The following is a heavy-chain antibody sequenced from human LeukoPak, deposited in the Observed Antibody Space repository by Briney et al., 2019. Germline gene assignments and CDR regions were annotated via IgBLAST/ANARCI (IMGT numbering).Heavy chain of an antibody. V-gene: IGHV3-23*01. Sequence: PGGSLRLSCAASGFTFSSYDMSWVRQAPGKGLEWVSAISGGGGSTYYTDSVKGRFTISRDNTKNPLYLQMNSLSAEDTAVYYCAKVRSYYDSSGYDPLDIWGQGTMVTVSS. D-gene: IGHD3-22*01. CDR3: AKVRSYYDSSGYDPLDI. CDR1: GFTFSSYD. J-gene: IGHJ3*02. CDR2: ISGGGGST.